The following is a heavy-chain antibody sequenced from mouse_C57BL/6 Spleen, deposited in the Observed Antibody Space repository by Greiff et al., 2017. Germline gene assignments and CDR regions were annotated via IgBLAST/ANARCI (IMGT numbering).Heavy chain of an antibody. CDR1: GYTFTSYW. D-gene: IGHD3-1*01. CDR3: ARGRATDF. Sequence: QVQLQQPGAELVMPGASVKLSCKASGYTFTSYWMHWVKQRPGQGLEWIGEIDPSDSYTNYNQKFKGKSTLTVDKSSSTAYMQLSSLTSEDSAVYYCARGRATDFWGQGTTLTVSS. J-gene: IGHJ2*01. V-gene: IGHV1-69*01. CDR2: IDPSDSYT.